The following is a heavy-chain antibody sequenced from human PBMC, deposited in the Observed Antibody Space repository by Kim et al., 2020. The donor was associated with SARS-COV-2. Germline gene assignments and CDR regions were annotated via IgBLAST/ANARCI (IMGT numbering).Heavy chain of an antibody. D-gene: IGHD3-10*01. CDR2: IYYTGST. V-gene: IGHV4-61*01. Sequence: SETLSLTCTVSGGSVSSATYYWSWIRQPPGKGLEWIAYIYYTGSTNFNPSLKSRATISVDTSKNQFSLKLSSVTAADTAVYYCARVNYASGRNFDYWGQGTLVTVSS. CDR3: ARVNYASGRNFDY. J-gene: IGHJ4*02. CDR1: GGSVSSATYY.